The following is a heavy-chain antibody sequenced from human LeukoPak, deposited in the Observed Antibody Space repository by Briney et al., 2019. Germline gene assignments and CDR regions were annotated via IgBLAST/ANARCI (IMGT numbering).Heavy chain of an antibody. CDR2: IYHSGST. D-gene: IGHD2-2*01. J-gene: IGHJ6*02. Sequence: SQTLSLTCAASGGTISSGGYSWSWIRQPPGKGLEWVRYIYHSGSTYYNPSLKSRVTISVDRSKNQFSLKLSSVTAADTAVYYCARGTSYTHYGMDVWRQETTVGVSS. CDR1: GGTISSGGYS. V-gene: IGHV4-30-2*01. CDR3: ARGTSYTHYGMDV.